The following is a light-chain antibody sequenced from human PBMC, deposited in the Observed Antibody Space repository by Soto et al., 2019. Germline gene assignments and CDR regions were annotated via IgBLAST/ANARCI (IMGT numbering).Light chain of an antibody. Sequence: EIVLTQSPATLSLSPGERATLSCRASQSVSSYLAWYQQKPGQPPRLLIYDTSNRATGIPARFSGSGYGTDFTLTISSLDPEDFAVYYCQQRTNVYTFGQGTRLEIK. V-gene: IGKV3-11*01. CDR1: QSVSSY. CDR3: QQRTNVYT. J-gene: IGKJ2*01. CDR2: DTS.